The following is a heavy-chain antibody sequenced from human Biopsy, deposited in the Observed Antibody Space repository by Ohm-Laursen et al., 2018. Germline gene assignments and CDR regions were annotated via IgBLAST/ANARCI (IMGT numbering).Heavy chain of an antibody. D-gene: IGHD2/OR15-2a*01. CDR3: ARATNSTGWPYYYFYGMDV. Sequence: SETLSLTCTVSGDSISSYYWGWIRQPPGKGLEWIGYIYYSGSTNYNPSLKSRVTISVDTSKNQFSLRLNSVTAADTAVYYCARATNSTGWPYYYFYGMDVWGQGTTVTVSS. V-gene: IGHV4-59*01. J-gene: IGHJ6*02. CDR1: GDSISSYY. CDR2: IYYSGST.